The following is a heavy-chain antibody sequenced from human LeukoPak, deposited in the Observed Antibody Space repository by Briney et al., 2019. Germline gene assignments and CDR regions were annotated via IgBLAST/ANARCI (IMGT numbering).Heavy chain of an antibody. J-gene: IGHJ4*02. CDR2: IHYSGTPT. CDR3: AAGGDDAKAGY. D-gene: IGHD3-16*01. CDR1: GASITSGRYY. Sequence: SETLALTCSVYGASITSGRYYWGWMRQAPGKGLEWIGTIHYSGTPTFYNPSLESRVSLFSDTSRNDFSLRLRSVTAADTAVYYCAAGGDDAKAGYWGQGTLVTVSS. V-gene: IGHV4-39*02.